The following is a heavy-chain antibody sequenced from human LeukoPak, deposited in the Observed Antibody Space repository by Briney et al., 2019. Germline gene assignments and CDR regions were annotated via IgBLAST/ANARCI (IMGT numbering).Heavy chain of an antibody. CDR3: ARGGDSSGYYLLDAFDI. D-gene: IGHD3-22*01. V-gene: IGHV4-34*01. Sequence: KTSETLPLTCAVYGGSFSGYYWSWIRQPPGKGLEWIGEINHSGSTNHNPSLKSRVTISVDTSKNQFSLKLSSVTAADTAVYYCARGGDSSGYYLLDAFDIWGQGTMVTVSS. CDR1: GGSFSGYY. CDR2: INHSGST. J-gene: IGHJ3*02.